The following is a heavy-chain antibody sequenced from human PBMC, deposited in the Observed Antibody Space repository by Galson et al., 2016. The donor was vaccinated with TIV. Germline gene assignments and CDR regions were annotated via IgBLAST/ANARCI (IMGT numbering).Heavy chain of an antibody. V-gene: IGHV4-4*02. J-gene: IGHJ6*02. CDR1: GGSISSSNW. CDR2: IYHSGST. Sequence: SETLSLTCAVSGGSISSSNWWSWVRQSPGKGLEWIGEIYHSGSTNYNPSFKGRVTISVDKSKNQFSLKVNSVTAADTAVYYCARDRLASFGVGEDYSGMDVWGQGTTVTVSS. D-gene: IGHD3-3*01. CDR3: ARDRLASFGVGEDYSGMDV.